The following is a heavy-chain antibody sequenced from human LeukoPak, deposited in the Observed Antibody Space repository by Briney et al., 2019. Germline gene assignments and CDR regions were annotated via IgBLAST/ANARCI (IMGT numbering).Heavy chain of an antibody. J-gene: IGHJ6*02. Sequence: PSETLSLTCTVSGSSISSSSYYWGWIRQPPGKGLERIGSIYYSGSTYYNPSLKSRVTISVDTSKNQFSLKLSSVTAADTAVYYCARHQYRSGGSCYANYYYYGMDVWGQGTTVTVSS. D-gene: IGHD2-15*01. CDR2: IYYSGST. CDR1: GSSISSSSYY. V-gene: IGHV4-39*01. CDR3: ARHQYRSGGSCYANYYYYGMDV.